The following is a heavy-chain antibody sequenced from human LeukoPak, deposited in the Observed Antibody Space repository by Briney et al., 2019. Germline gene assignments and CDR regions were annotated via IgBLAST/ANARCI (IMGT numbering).Heavy chain of an antibody. CDR1: GGSISSYY. CDR3: ARVLSSVEMTPIRAFDI. J-gene: IGHJ3*02. V-gene: IGHV4-59*13. D-gene: IGHD5-24*01. Sequence: SETLSLTCTVSGGSISSYYWSWIRQPPGKGLEWSGYIYYSGSTNYNPSLKSRVTILVDTSKNQFSLKLSSVTAADTAVYFCARVLSSVEMTPIRAFDIWGQGTMVTVSS. CDR2: IYYSGST.